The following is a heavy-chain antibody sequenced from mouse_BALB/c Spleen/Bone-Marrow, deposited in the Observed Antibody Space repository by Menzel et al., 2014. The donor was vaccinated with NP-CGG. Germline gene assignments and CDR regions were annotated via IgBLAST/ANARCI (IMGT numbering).Heavy chain of an antibody. V-gene: IGHV14-1*02. CDR2: IDPENGNT. J-gene: IGHJ4*01. Sequence: VQLQQSGAEIVRPGALVKLSCKASGFNIKDYYMQWVKQRPEQGLEWIGWIDPENGNTIYDPKFQGKASITADTSSNTAYLQLSSLTSEDIAVYYCARGDGYAMDYWGQGTSVTVSS. CDR1: GFNIKDYY. CDR3: ARGDGYAMDY.